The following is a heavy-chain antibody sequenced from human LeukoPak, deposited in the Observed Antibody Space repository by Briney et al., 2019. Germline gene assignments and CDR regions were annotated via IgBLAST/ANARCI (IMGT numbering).Heavy chain of an antibody. J-gene: IGHJ1*01. CDR2: FYPNSGGT. CDR1: GYTFTGYD. CDR3: GRDGTLRTNYYQGSGSHDKH. Sequence: ASVKVSCKASGYTFTGYDMHWVREAPGQGLEWMGWFYPNSGGTNYAQKFQGRVTMTRDTSMSTAYMELSRLRSDDTSMYKGGRDGTLRTNYYQGSGSHDKHRGQGTLVTVSS. V-gene: IGHV1-2*02. D-gene: IGHD3-22*01.